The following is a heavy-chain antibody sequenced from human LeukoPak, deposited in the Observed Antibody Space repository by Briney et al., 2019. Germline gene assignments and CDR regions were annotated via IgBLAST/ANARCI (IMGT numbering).Heavy chain of an antibody. D-gene: IGHD3-16*01. V-gene: IGHV3-21*05. Sequence: GGSLRLSCAASGFTFSSYAMSWVRQAPGKGLEWLSYISVSGTHTQYSDSVRGRFTISRDNARKSLFLQMESLRAEDTAVYYCARNGLGLHYWGQGTLVTVSS. CDR3: ARNGLGLHY. J-gene: IGHJ4*02. CDR2: ISVSGTHT. CDR1: GFTFSSYA.